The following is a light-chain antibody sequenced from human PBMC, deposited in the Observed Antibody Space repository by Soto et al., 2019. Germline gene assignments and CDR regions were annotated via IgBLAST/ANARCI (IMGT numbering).Light chain of an antibody. CDR2: DNS. CDR3: QSYDNSLSGWV. J-gene: IGLJ3*02. Sequence: QSVLTQPPSVSGAPGQRVTISCTGSSSNIGAGYNVHWYQKLPGTAPKLLIYDNSNRPSGVPDRFSGSKSGTSASLAITGLQAEDEADYYCQSYDNSLSGWVFGGGTKLTVL. CDR1: SSNIGAGYN. V-gene: IGLV1-40*01.